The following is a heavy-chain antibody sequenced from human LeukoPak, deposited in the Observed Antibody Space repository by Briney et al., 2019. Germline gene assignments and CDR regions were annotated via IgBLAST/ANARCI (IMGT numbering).Heavy chain of an antibody. V-gene: IGHV4-4*07. D-gene: IGHD2-2*01. CDR2: IYTSGST. J-gene: IGHJ6*02. CDR1: GGSISSYY. Sequence: SETLSLTCTVPGGSISSYYWSWIRQPAGQGLEWIGRIYTSGSTNYNPSLKSRVTISVDTSKTQFSLKLSSVTAADTAVYYCARSARLVPAAMMDVWGQGTTVTVSS. CDR3: ARSARLVPAAMMDV.